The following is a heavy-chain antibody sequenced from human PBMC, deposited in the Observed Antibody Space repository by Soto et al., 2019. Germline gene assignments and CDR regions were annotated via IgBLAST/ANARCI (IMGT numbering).Heavy chain of an antibody. CDR2: IYYSGNT. J-gene: IGHJ4*02. Sequence: SVTLSLTFTFTSPSIHSSYWSWMRPPPGKGLEWIGYIYYSGNTNYNPSLRSRVTISVDTSKSQFSLKLSSVTAADTAVYYCARHALGVVVTTRIDYWGQGTLVTVS. CDR1: SPSIHSSY. D-gene: IGHD2-21*02. CDR3: ARHALGVVVTTRIDY. V-gene: IGHV4-59*08.